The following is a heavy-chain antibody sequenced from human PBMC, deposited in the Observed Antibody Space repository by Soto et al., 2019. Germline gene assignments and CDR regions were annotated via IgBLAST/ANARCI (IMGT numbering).Heavy chain of an antibody. D-gene: IGHD6-6*01. V-gene: IGHV4-30-2*06. Sequence: SETLSLTCSVSGVAMTYGGYSWSWIRQSPEKGLEWLGYIGHLETTYYNPSSKSRLSLSIDRTRNQFSLSLSSMTAADTAVYYCTAFSPHSSSSVVYFDYWGQGTLVTVSS. CDR1: GVAMTYGGYS. CDR3: TAFSPHSSSSVVYFDY. CDR2: IGHLETT. J-gene: IGHJ4*02.